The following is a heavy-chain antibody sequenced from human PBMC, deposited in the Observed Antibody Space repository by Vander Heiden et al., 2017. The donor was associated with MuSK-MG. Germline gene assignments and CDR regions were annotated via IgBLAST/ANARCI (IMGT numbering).Heavy chain of an antibody. J-gene: IGHJ4*02. CDR2: ISYDGSNK. V-gene: IGHV3-30*04. Sequence: QVQLVESGGGVVQPGRSLRLSCAASGFTFSSYAMHWVRQAPGKGLEWVGVISYDGSNKFYADSVRGRLTISRDNSKKTLYLQMNSLRAEDTAVYYCARESNYGDYEVWGQGTLVTVSS. D-gene: IGHD4-17*01. CDR3: ARESNYGDYEV. CDR1: GFTFSSYA.